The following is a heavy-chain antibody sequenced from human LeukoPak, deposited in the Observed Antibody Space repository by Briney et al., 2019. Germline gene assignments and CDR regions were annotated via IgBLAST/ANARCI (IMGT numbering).Heavy chain of an antibody. D-gene: IGHD6-19*01. J-gene: IGHJ6*03. Sequence: GGSLRLSCAASGFTFSDYYMSWIRQAPGKGLEWVSYISSSGSTIYYADSVKGRFTISRDNSKNTLYLQMNSLRAEDTAVYYCARDPEYSSGWSPGYYYMDVWGKGTTVTVPS. V-gene: IGHV3-11*04. CDR1: GFTFSDYY. CDR3: ARDPEYSSGWSPGYYYMDV. CDR2: ISSSGSTI.